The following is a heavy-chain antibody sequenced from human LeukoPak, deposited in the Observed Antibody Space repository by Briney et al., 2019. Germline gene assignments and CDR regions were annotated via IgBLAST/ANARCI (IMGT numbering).Heavy chain of an antibody. CDR1: AYTFTGYD. Sequence: EASVKVSCKASAYTFTGYDLHWVRQAPGQGPEWVGWIDPNNGDTEYAQEFQGRVTMTRVRSISTAYMELSRLTSDDTAVYYCARRSRNGLDAFDIWGQGTMATVSS. V-gene: IGHV1-2*02. D-gene: IGHD2-8*01. J-gene: IGHJ3*02. CDR2: IDPNNGDT. CDR3: ARRSRNGLDAFDI.